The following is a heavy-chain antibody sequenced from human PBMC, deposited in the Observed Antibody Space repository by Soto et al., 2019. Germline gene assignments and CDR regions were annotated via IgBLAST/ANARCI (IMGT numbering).Heavy chain of an antibody. CDR2: IKSKTDGGTT. CDR1: GFTFSNAW. V-gene: IGHV3-15*07. D-gene: IGHD3-22*01. CDR3: TTEGAYYDSSGSPDAFDI. Sequence: PGGSLRLSCAASGFTFSNAWMNWVRQAPGKGLEWVGRIKSKTDGGTTDYAAPVKGRFTISRDDSKNTLYLQMNSLKTEDTAVYYCTTEGAYYDSSGSPDAFDIWGQGTMVTVSS. J-gene: IGHJ3*02.